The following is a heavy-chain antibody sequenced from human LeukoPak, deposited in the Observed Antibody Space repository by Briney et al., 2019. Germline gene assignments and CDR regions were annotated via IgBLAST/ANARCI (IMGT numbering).Heavy chain of an antibody. Sequence: PGGSLRLSCAAPGFTFSSYAMSWVRQAPGKGLEWVSGISGSGVSTYYADSVKGRFTISRDNSKNTLYLQMNSLRAEDTALYYCAKAFDVAVASTWFDYWGQGTLVTVSS. J-gene: IGHJ4*02. CDR2: ISGSGVST. CDR3: AKAFDVAVASTWFDY. D-gene: IGHD6-19*01. V-gene: IGHV3-23*01. CDR1: GFTFSSYA.